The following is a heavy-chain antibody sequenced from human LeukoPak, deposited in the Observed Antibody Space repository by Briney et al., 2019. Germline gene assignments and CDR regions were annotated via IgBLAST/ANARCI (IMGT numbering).Heavy chain of an antibody. V-gene: IGHV1-8*01. CDR3: ARWGSSTSCYDP. CDR2: MNPNSGNT. CDR1: GYTFTSYD. Sequence: ASVKVSCKASGYTFTSYDINWVRQATGQGLEWMGLMNPNSGNTGYAQKFQGRVTMTRNTSISTAYMELSSLRSEDTAVYYCARWGSSTSCYDPWGQGTLVTVSS. J-gene: IGHJ5*02. D-gene: IGHD2-2*01.